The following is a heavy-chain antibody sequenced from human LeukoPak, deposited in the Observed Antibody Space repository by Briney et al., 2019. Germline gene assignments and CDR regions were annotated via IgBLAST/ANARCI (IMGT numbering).Heavy chain of an antibody. CDR3: ARHGYSSGSLAWFDP. D-gene: IGHD6-19*01. CDR1: GVSISSYY. V-gene: IGHV4-59*01. J-gene: IGHJ5*02. Sequence: SETLSLTCTVAGVSISSYYWSWIRQPPGKGLEWIGYIYYSGSTNYNPSRKRRVTISVDTSKNQFSLKLSSVTAADTAVYYCARHGYSSGSLAWFDPWGQGTQVTVSS. CDR2: IYYSGST.